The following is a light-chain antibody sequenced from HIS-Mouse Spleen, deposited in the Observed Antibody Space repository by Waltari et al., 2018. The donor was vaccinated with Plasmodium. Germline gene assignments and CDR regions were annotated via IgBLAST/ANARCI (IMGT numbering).Light chain of an antibody. V-gene: IGLV1-40*01. Sequence: QSVLTQPPSVSGAPGQRVTTSCTWSSSNIGAGSDVPWYQQLPGTAPKLLIYGNSNRPSGVPDRFSGSKSGTSASLAITGLQAEDEADYYCQSYDSSLSGVVFGGGTKLTVL. CDR1: SSNIGAGSD. CDR3: QSYDSSLSGVV. CDR2: GNS. J-gene: IGLJ2*01.